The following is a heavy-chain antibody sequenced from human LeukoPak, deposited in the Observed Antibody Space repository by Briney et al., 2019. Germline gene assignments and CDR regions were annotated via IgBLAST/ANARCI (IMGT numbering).Heavy chain of an antibody. CDR2: IYHGGNT. CDR1: VFTVRTNY. D-gene: IGHD6-13*01. J-gene: IGHJ4*02. CDR3: ATESRGSSSWYYPSAV. V-gene: IGHV3-53*01. Sequence: GGSLRLSCAASVFTVRTNYMSWVRQATGKGLEWVPNIYHGGNTYYADSVRGRFTISRDNSQNTVFLQMNSLRGEDTAGYYGATESRGSSSWYYPSAVWGQGTLVTVSS.